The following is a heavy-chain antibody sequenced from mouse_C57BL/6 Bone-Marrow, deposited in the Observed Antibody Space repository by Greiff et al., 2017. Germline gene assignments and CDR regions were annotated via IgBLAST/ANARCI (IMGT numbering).Heavy chain of an antibody. CDR1: GYTFTGYW. V-gene: IGHV1-9*01. CDR2: VFPGSGST. Sequence: VQLQQSGAELMQPAASVKLSCKATGYTFTGYWIDWVKQRPRHGLEWVGEVFPGSGSTNYNEQFKGKATFTADTSSNTAYMQLSSLETEDSAIYYCAYGCDGYWGQGTTLTVSS. CDR3: AYGCDGY. J-gene: IGHJ2*01. D-gene: IGHD2-2*01.